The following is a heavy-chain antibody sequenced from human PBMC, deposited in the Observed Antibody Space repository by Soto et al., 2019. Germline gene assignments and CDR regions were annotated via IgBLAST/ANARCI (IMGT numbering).Heavy chain of an antibody. V-gene: IGHV3-7*01. D-gene: IGHD2-2*01. CDR1: GFTFSDYW. CDR2: LKQDGSQQ. Sequence: EVQLVESGGGLVQPGGSLTLSCAASGFTFSDYWMSWVRQAPGKGLEWVANLKQDGSQQYYVESVKGRFTISRDNAKNSLYLHMNSLRAEDTAVYYCAKDPPTYWSSINCYPWGWNYWGQGTLVTVSS. CDR3: AKDPPTYWSSINCYPWGWNY. J-gene: IGHJ4*02.